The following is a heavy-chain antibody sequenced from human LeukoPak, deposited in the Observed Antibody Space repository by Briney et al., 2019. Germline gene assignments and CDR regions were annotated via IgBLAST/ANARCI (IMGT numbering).Heavy chain of an antibody. J-gene: IGHJ4*02. CDR2: ISSNGGST. Sequence: GGSLRLSCAASGFTFSSYAMHWVRQAPGKGLEYVSAISSNGGSTYYANSVKGRFTISRDNSKNTLYLHLGSLRAEDMAVYYCASPGAYYWGQGTLVTVSS. CDR3: ASPGAYY. V-gene: IGHV3-64*01. CDR1: GFTFSSYA.